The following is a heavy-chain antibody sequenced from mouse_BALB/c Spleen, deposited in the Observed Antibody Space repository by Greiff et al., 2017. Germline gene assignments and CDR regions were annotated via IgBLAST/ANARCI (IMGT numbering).Heavy chain of an antibody. Sequence: QVQLQQSGPELVKPGASVKMSCKASGYTFTDYVISWVKQRTGQGLEWIGEIYPGSGSTYYNEKFKGKATLTADKSSNTAYMQLSSLTSEDSAVYFCARLEGNYGSLYYAMDYWGQGTSVTVSS. CDR1: GYTFTDYV. V-gene: IGHV1-77*01. J-gene: IGHJ4*01. CDR2: IYPGSGST. CDR3: ARLEGNYGSLYYAMDY. D-gene: IGHD2-1*01.